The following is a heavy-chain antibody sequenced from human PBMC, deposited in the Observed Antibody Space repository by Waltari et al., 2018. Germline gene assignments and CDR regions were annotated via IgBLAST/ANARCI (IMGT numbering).Heavy chain of an antibody. D-gene: IGHD4-17*01. V-gene: IGHV3-23*01. J-gene: IGHJ4*02. CDR3: AKVKHYGDYPPFGY. Sequence: EVQLLESGGGLVQPGGSLRLSCAASGFTFSSYAMSWVRQAPGKGLVWVSAISGSGGSTYYADSVKGRFTISRDNSKNTMYLQMNSLRAEDTAVYYCAKVKHYGDYPPFGYWGQGTLVTVSS. CDR1: GFTFSSYA. CDR2: ISGSGGST.